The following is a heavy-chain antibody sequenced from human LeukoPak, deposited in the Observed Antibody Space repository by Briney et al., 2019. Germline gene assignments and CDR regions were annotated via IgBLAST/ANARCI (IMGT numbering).Heavy chain of an antibody. CDR3: ASSSSWSGGDY. V-gene: IGHV3-23*01. D-gene: IGHD6-13*01. CDR2: ISGSGGST. J-gene: IGHJ4*02. CDR1: GFTFSSYA. Sequence: GGSLRLSCAASGFTFSSYAMSWVRQAPGKGLEWVSAISGSGGSTYYADSVKGRFTISRGNAKNSLYLQMNSLRAEDTAVYYCASSSSWSGGDYWGQGTLVTVSS.